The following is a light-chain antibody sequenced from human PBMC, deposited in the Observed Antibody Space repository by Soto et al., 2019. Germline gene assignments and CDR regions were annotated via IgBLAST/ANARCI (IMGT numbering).Light chain of an antibody. CDR2: DAS. CDR1: QSVGTY. CDR3: QHRSEWPVS. J-gene: IGKJ5*01. V-gene: IGKV3-11*01. Sequence: EIVLTQSPATLALSPGERATLSCRASQSVGTYLAWYQQKPGQTPRLLISDASKRATGIPARFSGSGSRTDFTLTISSLEPEDFAVYYCQHRSEWPVSFGQGTRLEIK.